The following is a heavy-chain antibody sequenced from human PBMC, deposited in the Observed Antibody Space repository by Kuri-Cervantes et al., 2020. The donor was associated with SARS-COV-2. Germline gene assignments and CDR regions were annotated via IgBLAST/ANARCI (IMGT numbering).Heavy chain of an antibody. CDR2: IKSKTDGGTT. D-gene: IGHD5-18*01. V-gene: IGHV3-15*01. CDR3: ARGYSYGYAVLDAFDI. J-gene: IGHJ3*02. Sequence: GESLKISCAASGFTISNAWMSWVRQAPGKGLEWVGRIKSKTDGGTTDYAAPVKGRFTISRDDSKNTLYLQMNSLRAEDTAVYYCARGYSYGYAVLDAFDIWGQGTMVTVSS. CDR1: GFTISNAW.